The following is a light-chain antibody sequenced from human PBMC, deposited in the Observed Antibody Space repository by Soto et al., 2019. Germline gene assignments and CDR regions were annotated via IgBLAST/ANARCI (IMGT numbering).Light chain of an antibody. J-gene: IGLJ3*02. CDR1: SSDVGNYNY. Sequence: QSALTQPASVSGSPGQSITISCTGTSSDVGNYNYVSWYQQYPGKAPKLMIYEVDNRPSGVSNRFSGSKSGTTASLTISGLQAEDEADYYCSSYTTSNILVFGGGTQLTVL. CDR3: SSYTTSNILV. CDR2: EVD. V-gene: IGLV2-14*01.